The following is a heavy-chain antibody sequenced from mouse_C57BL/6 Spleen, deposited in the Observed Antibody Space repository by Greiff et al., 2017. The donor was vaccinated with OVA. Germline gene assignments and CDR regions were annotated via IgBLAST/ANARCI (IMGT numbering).Heavy chain of an antibody. Sequence: QVQLQQSGAELVRPGPSVKVSCKASGYAFTNYLIEWVKQRPGQGLEWIGVINPGSGGTNYNEKFKGKATLTADKSSSTAYMQLSSLTSEDSAVYFCARGDYYGSSYGFAYWGQGTLVTVSA. V-gene: IGHV1-54*01. CDR1: GYAFTNYL. D-gene: IGHD1-1*01. CDR2: INPGSGGT. CDR3: ARGDYYGSSYGFAY. J-gene: IGHJ3*01.